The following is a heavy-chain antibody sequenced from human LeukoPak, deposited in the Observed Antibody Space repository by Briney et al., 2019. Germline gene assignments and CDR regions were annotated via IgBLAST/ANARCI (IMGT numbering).Heavy chain of an antibody. J-gene: IGHJ4*02. V-gene: IGHV3-23*01. CDR1: GFTFSSYA. Sequence: GGSLRLSCAASGFTFSSYAMSWVRQAPGKGLEWVSAISGSGGSTYYADSVKGRFTIPRDNSKNTLYLQMNSPRAEDTAVYYCARIAAAGLFFDYWGQGTLVTVSS. D-gene: IGHD6-13*01. CDR3: ARIAAAGLFFDY. CDR2: ISGSGGST.